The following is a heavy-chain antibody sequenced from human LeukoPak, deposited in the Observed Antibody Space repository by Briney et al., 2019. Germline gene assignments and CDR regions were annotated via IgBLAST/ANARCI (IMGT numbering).Heavy chain of an antibody. CDR3: AKGTYYYGSTQSTGSWYFDL. D-gene: IGHD3-10*01. CDR2: ISYDGSNK. V-gene: IGHV3-30*18. CDR1: GFTFSSYG. Sequence: GGSLRLSCAASGFTFSSYGMHWVRQAPGKGLEWGAVISYDGSNKYYADSVKGRFTISRDNSKNTLYLQMNSLRAEDTAVYYCAKGTYYYGSTQSTGSWYFDLWAVAPWSLSPQ. J-gene: IGHJ2*01.